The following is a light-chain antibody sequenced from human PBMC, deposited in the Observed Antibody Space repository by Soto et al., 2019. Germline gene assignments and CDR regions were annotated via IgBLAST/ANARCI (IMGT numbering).Light chain of an antibody. J-gene: IGLJ3*02. CDR2: QVG. CDR1: SADVGAYHY. V-gene: IGLV2-14*01. Sequence: QAALTQPASVSGSPGQTVTISCTGTSADVGAYHYVSWYQHHPGKAPRLLMFQVGIRPSGVSNRFSGSKSGNTASLTISGLPPEDEADYYCNSFTTSTTWVFGGGTQLTVL. CDR3: NSFTTSTTWV.